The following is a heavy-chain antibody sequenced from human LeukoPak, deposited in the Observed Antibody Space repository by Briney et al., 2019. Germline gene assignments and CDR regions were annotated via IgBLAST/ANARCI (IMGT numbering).Heavy chain of an antibody. CDR3: ARDDHDYVWGNYRYSGSWLDP. Sequence: GGSLRLSCEGSGFTFSSYWMSWVRQAPGKGLEWVANIKQDGREKYYVDSVKGRLIISRDNGKNSVYLQMNSLRDEDTAMYYCARDDHDYVWGNYRYSGSWLDPWGQGTLVTVSS. D-gene: IGHD3-16*02. CDR2: IKQDGREK. J-gene: IGHJ5*02. V-gene: IGHV3-7*01. CDR1: GFTFSSYW.